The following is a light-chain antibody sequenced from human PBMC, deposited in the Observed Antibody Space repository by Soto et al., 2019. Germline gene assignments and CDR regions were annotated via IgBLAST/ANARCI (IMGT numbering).Light chain of an antibody. CDR2: GNS. J-gene: IGLJ3*02. CDR1: SSNIGAGYD. V-gene: IGLV1-40*01. CDR3: QSYDNSLSGWV. Sequence: QSVLTQPPSVSGAPGKRVTISCTGSSSNIGAGYDVHWYQQLPGTAPKLLIYGNSNRPSGVPDRFSDSKSGTSASLAITGLQAEDETDYYCQSYDNSLSGWVFGGGTKVTVL.